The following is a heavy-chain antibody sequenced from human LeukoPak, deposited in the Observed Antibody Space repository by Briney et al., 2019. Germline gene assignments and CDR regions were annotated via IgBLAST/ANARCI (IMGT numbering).Heavy chain of an antibody. CDR2: LSYTGIT. D-gene: IGHD4-17*01. CDR3: ARSGYGDSVYGH. J-gene: IGHJ4*02. Sequence: PSETLSLTCAVSGGSISSYYWSWIRQPPGKGLEWIGYLSYTGITTYNPSLKGRVTISLDMSKNQFSLNLTPVTAADTAVYYCARSGYGDSVYGHWGQGTLVTVSS. V-gene: IGHV4-59*01. CDR1: GGSISSYY.